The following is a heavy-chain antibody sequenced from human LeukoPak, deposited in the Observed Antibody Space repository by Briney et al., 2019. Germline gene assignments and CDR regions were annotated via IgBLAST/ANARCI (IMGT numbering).Heavy chain of an antibody. Sequence: PSETLSLTCAVYGGSFCGYYWSWIRQPPGRGREWIGEINHSGSTNYNPSLKSRVTLSVDASKNQFSLKLSSVTAADTAVYYCARGLSYCTNGVCSTPYFDYWGQGTLVTVSS. D-gene: IGHD2-8*01. CDR1: GGSFCGYY. V-gene: IGHV4-34*01. CDR2: INHSGST. CDR3: ARGLSYCTNGVCSTPYFDY. J-gene: IGHJ4*02.